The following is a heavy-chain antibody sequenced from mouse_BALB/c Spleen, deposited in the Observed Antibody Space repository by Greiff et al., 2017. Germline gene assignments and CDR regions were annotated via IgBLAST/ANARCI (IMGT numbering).Heavy chain of an antibody. Sequence: VKLQQSGAELMKPGASVKISCKATGYTFSSYWIEWVKQRPGHGLEWIGEILPGSGSTNYNEKFKGKATFTADTSSNTAYMQLSSLTSEDSAVYYCARLGDYRYYYFDYWGQGTTLTVSS. CDR3: ARLGDYRYYYFDY. CDR2: ILPGSGST. J-gene: IGHJ2*01. V-gene: IGHV1-9*01. CDR1: GYTFSSYW. D-gene: IGHD2-14*01.